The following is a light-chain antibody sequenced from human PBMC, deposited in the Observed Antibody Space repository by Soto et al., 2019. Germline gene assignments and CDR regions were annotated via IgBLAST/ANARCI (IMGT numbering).Light chain of an antibody. J-gene: IGKJ2*01. CDR1: QSINIY. V-gene: IGKV1-39*01. CDR3: QQSYRSPYT. CDR2: GAS. Sequence: IQMTQSPSSLSASVGDSVTVTCRASQSINIYLNWYQQKPGKAPTLLIYGASSLQSGVPSRFTCRGSRTDFTLTISSLQPEDFATYYCQQSYRSPYTFGQGTKLEIK.